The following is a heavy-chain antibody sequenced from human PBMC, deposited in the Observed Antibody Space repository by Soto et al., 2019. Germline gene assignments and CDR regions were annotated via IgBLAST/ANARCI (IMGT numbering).Heavy chain of an antibody. CDR2: IKQDGSEK. CDR1: GFTFSSYW. J-gene: IGHJ4*02. V-gene: IGHV3-7*03. Sequence: GGSLRLSCAASGFTFSSYWMSWVRQAPGKGLEWVANIKQDGSEKYYVDSVKGRFTISRDNAKNSLYLQMNSLRAEDTAVYYCARERGLYCTNGVCYTTGYWGKGTLVTVSS. CDR3: ARERGLYCTNGVCYTTGY. D-gene: IGHD2-8*01.